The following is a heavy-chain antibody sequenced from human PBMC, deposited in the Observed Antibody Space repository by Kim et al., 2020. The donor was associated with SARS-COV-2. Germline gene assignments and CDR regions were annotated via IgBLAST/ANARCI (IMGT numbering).Heavy chain of an antibody. Sequence: GGSLRLSCAASGFTFSNARMSWVRQAPGKGLEWVGRIKSKTDGGTTDYAAPVKGRFTISRDDSKNTLYLQMNSLKTEDTAMYYCTTDGFYYGSGSYYNIVDYWGQGTLVIVSS. CDR1: GFTFSNAR. D-gene: IGHD3-10*01. CDR3: TTDGFYYGSGSYYNIVDY. J-gene: IGHJ4*02. V-gene: IGHV3-15*01. CDR2: IKSKTDGGTT.